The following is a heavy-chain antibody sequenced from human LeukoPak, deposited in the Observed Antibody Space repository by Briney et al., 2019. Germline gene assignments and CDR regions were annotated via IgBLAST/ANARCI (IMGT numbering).Heavy chain of an antibody. J-gene: IGHJ6*04. D-gene: IGHD3-9*01. V-gene: IGHV3-23*01. CDR3: AKGSIV. Sequence: GGSLRLSCAASGFTFSSYAMSWVRQAPGKGVVWVSAISGSGGSTYSADTVKGRFTISRDNAKNTLYLQMNSVRAEDTDVYYCAKGSIVWGKGTPVTVSS. CDR2: ISGSGGST. CDR1: GFTFSSYA.